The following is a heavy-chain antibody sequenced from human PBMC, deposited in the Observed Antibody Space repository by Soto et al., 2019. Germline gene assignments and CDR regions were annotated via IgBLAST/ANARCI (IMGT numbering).Heavy chain of an antibody. CDR2: MSGSSSTT. D-gene: IGHD1-26*01. CDR1: GLTFSNYA. CDR3: ARDRELREEYFDY. Sequence: GGSLRLSCATSGLTFSNYAMRWVRQAPGGGLEWVSSMSGSSSTTYYADSVRGRFTISRDRSKNTLYLQMSSLRAEDTALYYCARDRELREEYFDYWGQGTLVTVSS. J-gene: IGHJ4*02. V-gene: IGHV3-23*01.